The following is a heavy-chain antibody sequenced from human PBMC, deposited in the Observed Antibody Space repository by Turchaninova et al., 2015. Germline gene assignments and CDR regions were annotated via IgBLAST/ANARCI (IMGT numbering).Heavy chain of an antibody. V-gene: IGHV1-69*04. CDR3: ARTVGLGGSAQDY. J-gene: IGHJ4*02. CDR1: GGTFRSYP. CDR2: IIHNRGPS. Sequence: QVQLVQSGAEVKKPGSSVKVSCKASGGTFRSYPSSWVRQSPGQRPDGRGRIIHNRGPSTYAPEYPGRTTTTGDKSTSTAYGGVSSLGSEDTAVYYGARTVGLGGSAQDYWGQGTLVTVSS. D-gene: IGHD2-15*01.